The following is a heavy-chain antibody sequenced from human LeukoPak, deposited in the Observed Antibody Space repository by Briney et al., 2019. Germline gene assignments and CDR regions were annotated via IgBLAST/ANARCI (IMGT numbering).Heavy chain of an antibody. Sequence: GGSLRLSCAASGFTFSDYYMSWIRQAPGKGLEWVSYISSSGSTIYYADSVKGRFTISRDNAKNSLYLQMNSLRAEDTAVYYCARDDIVVVPAAHYYYYGMDIWGQGTTVTVSS. CDR1: GFTFSDYY. D-gene: IGHD2-2*01. CDR2: ISSSGSTI. CDR3: ARDDIVVVPAAHYYYYGMDI. J-gene: IGHJ6*02. V-gene: IGHV3-11*01.